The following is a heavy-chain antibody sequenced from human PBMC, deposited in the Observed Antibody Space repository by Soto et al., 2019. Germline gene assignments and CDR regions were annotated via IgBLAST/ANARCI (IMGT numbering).Heavy chain of an antibody. CDR3: ARGKGMEENYYYYGMDV. J-gene: IGHJ6*02. D-gene: IGHD1-1*01. CDR2: INGGNGNT. CDR1: GYSFSTPS. V-gene: IGHV1-3*01. Sequence: ATPKVSCKDSGYSFSTPSIHWAPQAPGQGLEWMGWINGGNGNTKSSQKLRDRVTTTRDASASTGYMELSSLRSEDTAVYYCARGKGMEENYYYYGMDVWGQGTPVAVTS.